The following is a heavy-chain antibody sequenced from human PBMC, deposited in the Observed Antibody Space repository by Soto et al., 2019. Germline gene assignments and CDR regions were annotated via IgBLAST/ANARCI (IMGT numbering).Heavy chain of an antibody. CDR3: ARVSEGLELRSYYYYGMDV. J-gene: IGHJ6*02. V-gene: IGHV3-7*01. CDR1: GFTFSSYW. Sequence: GGSLRLSCAASGFTFSSYWMSWVRQAPGKGLEWVANIKQDGSEKYYVDSVKGRFTISRDNAKNSLYLQMNSLRAEDTAVYYFARVSEGLELRSYYYYGMDVWGQGTTVTVSS. CDR2: IKQDGSEK. D-gene: IGHD1-7*01.